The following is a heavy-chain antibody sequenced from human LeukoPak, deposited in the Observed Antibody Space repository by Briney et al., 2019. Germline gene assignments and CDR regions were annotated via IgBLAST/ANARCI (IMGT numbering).Heavy chain of an antibody. J-gene: IGHJ6*02. CDR3: ASSTVDYYYYGMDV. V-gene: IGHV4-4*02. CDR1: GGSISSSNW. CDR2: IYHSGST. Sequence: SGTLSLTCAVSGGSISSSNWWSWVRQPPGKGLEWIGEIYHSGSTYYNPSLKSRVTISVDTSKNQFSLKLSSVTAADTAVYYCASSTVDYYYYGMDVWGQGTTVTVSS. D-gene: IGHD4-23*01.